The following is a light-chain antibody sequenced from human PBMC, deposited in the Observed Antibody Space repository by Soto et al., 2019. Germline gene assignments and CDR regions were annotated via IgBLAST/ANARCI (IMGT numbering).Light chain of an antibody. V-gene: IGKV1-33*01. CDR3: QQYDNPSLT. Sequence: DIQMTQSPSSLSASVGDRVTITCQASQDIRNYLNWYQHKPGKAPKLLIYDASNLETGVPSRFSGSGSGTDFTFTISSLQPEDIATYYCQQYDNPSLTFGGGTKVEIK. J-gene: IGKJ4*01. CDR2: DAS. CDR1: QDIRNY.